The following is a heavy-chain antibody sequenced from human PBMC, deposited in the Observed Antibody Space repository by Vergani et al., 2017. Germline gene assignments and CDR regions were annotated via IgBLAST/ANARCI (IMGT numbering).Heavy chain of an antibody. Sequence: QVQLQQWGGGLLKPSETLSLTCVVNGGSFTSYHWTWIRPSPGEGLEWVGDIDHTGQPDYNPSLKSRLTMSVDKSRNQFSLTLKSVTATDTAIYFCARVNTETNGHLYYYYYMDVWGQGTAVTVS. CDR1: GGSFTSYH. CDR2: IDHTGQP. CDR3: ARVNTETNGHLYYYYYMDV. J-gene: IGHJ6*03. D-gene: IGHD4-11*01. V-gene: IGHV4-34*01.